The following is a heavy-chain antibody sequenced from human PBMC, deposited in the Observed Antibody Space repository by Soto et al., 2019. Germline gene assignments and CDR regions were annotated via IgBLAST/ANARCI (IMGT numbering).Heavy chain of an antibody. J-gene: IGHJ3*02. Sequence: SETLSLTCTVSGGSISTYYWSWIRQPPGKGLEWIGYIYYSGSTNYNPSLKSRVTMSVDTSKNQFSLKLSSVTAADTAVYYCARDPERWLGDVFDIWGQGTMVTVSS. D-gene: IGHD6-19*01. CDR3: ARDPERWLGDVFDI. CDR1: GGSISTYY. CDR2: IYYSGST. V-gene: IGHV4-59*01.